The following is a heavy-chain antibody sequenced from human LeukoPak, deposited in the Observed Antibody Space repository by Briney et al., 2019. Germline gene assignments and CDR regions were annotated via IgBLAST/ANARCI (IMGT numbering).Heavy chain of an antibody. V-gene: IGHV3-21*01. CDR3: ARASIAMTIDY. D-gene: IGHD6-6*01. CDR2: ISSSSSYI. Sequence: GGSLLLSCAASGFTFSSYSMNWVRPAPGKGLEWVSSISSSSSYIYYADSVKGRFTISRDNAKNSLYLQMNSLRAEDTAVYYCARASIAMTIDYWGQGTLVTVSS. CDR1: GFTFSSYS. J-gene: IGHJ4*02.